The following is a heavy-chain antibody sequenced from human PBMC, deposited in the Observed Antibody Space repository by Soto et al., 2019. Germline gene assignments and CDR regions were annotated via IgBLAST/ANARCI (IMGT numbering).Heavy chain of an antibody. J-gene: IGHJ4*02. CDR1: GGSFSGYY. D-gene: IGHD5-12*01. CDR2: INHSGST. V-gene: IGHV4-34*01. CDR3: ARFKGWLQPFDY. Sequence: SETLSLTCAVYGGSFSGYYWSWIRQPPGKGLEWIGEINHSGSTNYNPSLKSRVTISVDTSKNQFSLKLSSVTAADTAVYYCARFKGWLQPFDYWGQGTLVTVSS.